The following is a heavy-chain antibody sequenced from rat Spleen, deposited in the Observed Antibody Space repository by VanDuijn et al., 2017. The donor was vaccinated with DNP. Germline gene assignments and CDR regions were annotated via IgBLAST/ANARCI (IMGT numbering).Heavy chain of an antibody. Sequence: EVQLQESGPGLVKPSQSLSLTCSVTGYSITSSYRWNWIRKFPGNKLEWIGHINYSGSTSYHPSLRSRISITRDTSKNQFFLQLNSVTTEDTATYYCARWPGYNPPYAMDAWGQGTSVTVSS. D-gene: IGHD1-4*01. J-gene: IGHJ4*01. CDR3: ARWPGYNPPYAMDA. V-gene: IGHV3-1*01. CDR2: INYSGST. CDR1: GYSITSSY.